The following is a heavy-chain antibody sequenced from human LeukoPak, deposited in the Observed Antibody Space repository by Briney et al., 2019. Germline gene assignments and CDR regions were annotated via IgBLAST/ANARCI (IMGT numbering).Heavy chain of an antibody. CDR1: GFTFSNYA. CDR3: AKVTQYHSSGYSDY. D-gene: IGHD3-22*01. J-gene: IGHJ4*02. V-gene: IGHV3-23*01. CDR2: ISGSGGST. Sequence: GGSLRLSCAASGFTFSNYAMSWVRQAPGKGLEWVSTISGSGGSTYYADSVKGRFTISRDNSKNTLYLQMNSLRVEDTAVYYCAKVTQYHSSGYSDYWGQGTLVTVSS.